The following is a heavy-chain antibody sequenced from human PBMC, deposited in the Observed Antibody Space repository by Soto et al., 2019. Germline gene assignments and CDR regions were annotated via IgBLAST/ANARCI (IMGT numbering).Heavy chain of an antibody. CDR2: ISSSGSTI. CDR3: ARDYSGSYYWHDAFDI. Sequence: PGGSLRLSCVASGFTFSSYSMNWVRQAPGKGLEWVSYISSSGSTIYYADSVKGRFTISRDNAKNSLYLQMNSLRAEDTAVYYCARDYSGSYYWHDAFDIWGQGTMVTVSS. CDR1: GFTFSSYS. J-gene: IGHJ3*02. V-gene: IGHV3-48*01. D-gene: IGHD1-26*01.